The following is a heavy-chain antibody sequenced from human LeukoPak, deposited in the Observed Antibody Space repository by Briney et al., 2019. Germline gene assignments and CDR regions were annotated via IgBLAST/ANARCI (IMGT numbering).Heavy chain of an antibody. J-gene: IGHJ4*02. V-gene: IGHV5-51*01. Sequence: GEPLKISCKGSGYRFTTYWIGWVRQLPGKGLEWMGIIYPGDSDTRYSPSFQGQVTISADKSITTAYLQWSTLKASDTAMYYSARGHYFDYWGQGTLVTVSS. CDR3: ARGHYFDY. CDR1: GYRFTTYW. CDR2: IYPGDSDT.